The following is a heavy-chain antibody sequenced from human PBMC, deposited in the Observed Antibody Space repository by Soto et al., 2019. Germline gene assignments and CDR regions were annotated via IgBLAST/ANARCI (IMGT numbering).Heavy chain of an antibody. CDR2: INSDGSST. CDR1: GFTFSSYW. D-gene: IGHD2-2*01. CDR3: ARVGKKGFGPMYQLPYYYYYMDV. J-gene: IGHJ6*03. Sequence: GGSLRLSCAASGFTFSSYWMHWVRQAPGKGLVWVSRINSDGSSTSYADSVKGRFTISRDNAKNTLYLQMNSLRAEDTAVYYCARVGKKGFGPMYQLPYYYYYMDVWGKGTTVTVSS. V-gene: IGHV3-74*01.